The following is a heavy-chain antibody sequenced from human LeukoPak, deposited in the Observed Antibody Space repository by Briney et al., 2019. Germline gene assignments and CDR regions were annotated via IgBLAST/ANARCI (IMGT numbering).Heavy chain of an antibody. D-gene: IGHD3-16*01. CDR1: GGSVGSSDAW. Sequence: SETLSLTCTVSGGSVGSSDAWWGWIRQPRGRGLEWIATIYSTASNFFNPSPKSRVTISADTSTNQFSLRLSSVTAADTAVYYCARRSYGLPFHPWGQGILVTVSS. CDR2: IYSTASN. CDR3: ARRSYGLPFHP. J-gene: IGHJ5*02. V-gene: IGHV4-39*01.